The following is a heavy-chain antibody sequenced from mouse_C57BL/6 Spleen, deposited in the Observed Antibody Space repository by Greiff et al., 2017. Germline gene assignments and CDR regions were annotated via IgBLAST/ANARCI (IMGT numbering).Heavy chain of an antibody. J-gene: IGHJ1*03. Sequence: VQLQQPGAELVKPGASVKLSCKASGYTFTSYWMHWVKQRPGRGLEWIGRIDPNSGGTKYNEKFKSKATLTVDKPSSTAYMQLSSLTSEDSAVYYCARSTMVTTRDWYFDVWGTGTTVTVSS. CDR2: IDPNSGGT. CDR3: ARSTMVTTRDWYFDV. CDR1: GYTFTSYW. D-gene: IGHD2-2*01. V-gene: IGHV1-72*01.